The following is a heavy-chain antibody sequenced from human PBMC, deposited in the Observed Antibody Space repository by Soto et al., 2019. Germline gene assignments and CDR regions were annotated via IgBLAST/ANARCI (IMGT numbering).Heavy chain of an antibody. J-gene: IGHJ4*02. CDR3: AREIQLWLGRVDY. V-gene: IGHV3-48*02. CDR2: ISSSSSTI. D-gene: IGHD5-18*01. CDR1: GFTFSSYS. Sequence: EVQLVESGGGLVQPGGSLRLSCAASGFTFSSYSMNWVRQAPGRGLEWVSYISSSSSTIYYADSVKGPFTISRDNAKNSRHRQKNSLRDEDPAVYYCAREIQLWLGRVDYWGQGSLVTVSS.